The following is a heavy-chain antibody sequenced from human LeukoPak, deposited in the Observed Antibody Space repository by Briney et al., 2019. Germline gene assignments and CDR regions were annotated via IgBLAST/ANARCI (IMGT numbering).Heavy chain of an antibody. Sequence: SETLSLTCTVSGGSISSGSYYWSWIRQPAGKGLEWIGRIYTSGSTNYNPSLKSRVTISVDTSKNQFSLKLSSVTAADTAVYYCARGKHYDSSGYYYDYWGQGTLVTVSS. CDR1: GGSISSGSYY. D-gene: IGHD3-22*01. J-gene: IGHJ4*02. CDR2: IYTSGST. V-gene: IGHV4-61*02. CDR3: ARGKHYDSSGYYYDY.